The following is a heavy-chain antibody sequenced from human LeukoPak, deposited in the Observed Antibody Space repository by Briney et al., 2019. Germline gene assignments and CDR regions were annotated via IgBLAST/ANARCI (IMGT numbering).Heavy chain of an antibody. CDR2: INSDGREK. V-gene: IGHV3-7*04. CDR3: ARSRRVGTSPFYGTDV. Sequence: PGGSLRLSCAASGITFSGAYMTWVRQAPGKGLEWVANINSDGREKSYVDSVKGRFTISRDNAKDSPYLQMNSLRAEDTAVYYCARSRRVGTSPFYGTDVWGQGTTVTVSS. CDR1: GITFSGAY. D-gene: IGHD5-12*01. J-gene: IGHJ6*02.